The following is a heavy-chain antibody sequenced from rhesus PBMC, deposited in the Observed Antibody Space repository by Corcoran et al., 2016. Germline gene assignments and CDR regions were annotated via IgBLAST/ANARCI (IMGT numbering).Heavy chain of an antibody. D-gene: IGHD2-27*01. CDR3: ARGAGYLRY. CDR2: IYGSRGST. Sequence: QVQLQESGPGVVKPSETLSLNCAVSGYSISSGYDWSWIRQPPGKGLDRIGYIYGSRGSTNYNPSLVNRVTISKDTSKTPFSLKLRSVTAADTAVYYCARGAGYLRYWGQGVLVTVSS. CDR1: GYSISSGYD. J-gene: IGHJ4*01. V-gene: IGHV4-76*01.